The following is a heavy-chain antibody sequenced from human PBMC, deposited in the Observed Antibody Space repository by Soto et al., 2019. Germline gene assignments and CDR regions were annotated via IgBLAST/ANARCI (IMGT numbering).Heavy chain of an antibody. CDR3: ARSGRQQLVRRNWFSL. V-gene: IGHV4-34*01. D-gene: IGHD6-13*01. CDR2: IDHTGST. Sequence: QVQLQQWGAGLLKPSETLSLTCAVYGGSFNSYYWGWIRQPPGKGLEWIGVIDHTGSTSYNPSLKIRVATSGDTSKHHFSLNLSSVTAVATAVDYCARSGRQQLVRRNWFSLWGQETLGTVSS. J-gene: IGHJ5*02. CDR1: GGSFNSYY.